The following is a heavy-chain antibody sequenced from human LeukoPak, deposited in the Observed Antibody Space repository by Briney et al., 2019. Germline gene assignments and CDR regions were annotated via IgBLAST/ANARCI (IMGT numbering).Heavy chain of an antibody. J-gene: IGHJ4*02. CDR1: GFTFSSYW. V-gene: IGHV3-74*01. D-gene: IGHD1-26*01. Sequence: GGSLRLSCAASGFTFSSYWMHWVRQAPGKGLVWVSRINSDGSRTTYADSVKGRFTISRDNAKNTLYLQMNTLRAEDTAVYYCARAFKVGATSPFDYWGQGTLVTVSS. CDR2: INSDGSRT. CDR3: ARAFKVGATSPFDY.